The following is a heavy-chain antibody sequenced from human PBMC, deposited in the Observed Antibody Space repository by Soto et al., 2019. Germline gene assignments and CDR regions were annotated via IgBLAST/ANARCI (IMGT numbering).Heavy chain of an antibody. CDR3: ARDKVGYYDSSGYYLVSVSPDYYYSMDV. Sequence: QVQLVQSGAEVKKPGSSVKVSCKASGGTFSSYAISWVRQAPGQGLEWMGGIIPIFGTANYAQKFQGRVTITADKSTSAAYTELNSLRSEDTAVYSCARDKVGYYDSSGYYLVSVSPDYYYSMDVWGQGTTVTVSS. D-gene: IGHD3-22*01. CDR2: IIPIFGTA. CDR1: GGTFSSYA. V-gene: IGHV1-69*06. J-gene: IGHJ6*02.